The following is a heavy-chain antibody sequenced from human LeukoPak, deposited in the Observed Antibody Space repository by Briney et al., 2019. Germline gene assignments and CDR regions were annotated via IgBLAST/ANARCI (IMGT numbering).Heavy chain of an antibody. CDR1: GGSISSSSYY. CDR2: IYYSGST. Sequence: SETLSLTCTVSGGSISSSSYYWGWIRQPPGKGLEWIGSIYYSGSTYYNPSLKSRVTISVDTSKNQFSLKLSSVTAADTAVYYCARLAYYDFWSGYYYYFDYWGQGTLVTVSS. D-gene: IGHD3-3*01. CDR3: ARLAYYDFWSGYYYYFDY. J-gene: IGHJ4*02. V-gene: IGHV4-39*01.